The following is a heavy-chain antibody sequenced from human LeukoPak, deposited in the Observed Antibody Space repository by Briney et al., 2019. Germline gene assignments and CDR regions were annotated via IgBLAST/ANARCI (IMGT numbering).Heavy chain of an antibody. D-gene: IGHD3-10*01. J-gene: IGHJ4*02. V-gene: IGHV3-30*02. CDR2: IRYDGSNK. CDR1: GFTFNNYA. Sequence: GGSLRLSCAASGFTFNNYAMSWVRQAPGKGLEWVAFIRYDGSNKYYADSVKGRFTISRDNSKNTLYLQMNSLRAEDTAVYYCAKDITMVREGVDYWGQGTLVTVSS. CDR3: AKDITMVREGVDY.